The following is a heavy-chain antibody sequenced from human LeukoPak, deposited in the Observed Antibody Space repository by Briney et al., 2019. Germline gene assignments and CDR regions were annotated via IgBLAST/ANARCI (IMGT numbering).Heavy chain of an antibody. J-gene: IGHJ4*02. CDR2: ISSSSSYI. CDR1: GFTFSSYG. D-gene: IGHD3-10*01. CDR3: AGELLWYDPGAYFDY. Sequence: PGGSLRLSCAASGFTFSSYGMNWVRQAPGKGLEWVSSISSSSSYIYYADSVKGRFTISRDNAKNSLYLQMNSLRAEDTAVYYCAGELLWYDPGAYFDYWGQGTLVTVSS. V-gene: IGHV3-21*01.